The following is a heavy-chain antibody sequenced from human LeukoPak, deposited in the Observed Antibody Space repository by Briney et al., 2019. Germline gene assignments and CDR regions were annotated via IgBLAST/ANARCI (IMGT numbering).Heavy chain of an antibody. D-gene: IGHD6-13*01. J-gene: IGHJ4*02. CDR2: ISSSSSTI. CDR1: GFTFSSYS. V-gene: IGHV3-48*04. CDR3: AREEGGYSSSWLDY. Sequence: PGGSLRLSCAASGFTFSSYSMNWVRQASGKGLEWVSYISSSSSTIYYADSVKGRFTISRDNAKNSLYLQMNSLRAEDTAVYYCAREEGGYSSSWLDYWGQGTLVTVSS.